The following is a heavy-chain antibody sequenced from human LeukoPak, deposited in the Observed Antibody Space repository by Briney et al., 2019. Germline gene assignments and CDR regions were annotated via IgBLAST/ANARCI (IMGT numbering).Heavy chain of an antibody. Sequence: GGSLRLSCAASGFTSSSYSMNWVRQAPGKGLEWISVIYIDGTTYYADSAKGRFTISRDQANNTLYLQMNTLRDEDTAVYYCARGPRYSFYWGQGTLVSVSS. CDR2: IYIDGTT. CDR1: GFTSSSYS. V-gene: IGHV3-53*01. D-gene: IGHD6-13*01. CDR3: ARGPRYSFY. J-gene: IGHJ4*02.